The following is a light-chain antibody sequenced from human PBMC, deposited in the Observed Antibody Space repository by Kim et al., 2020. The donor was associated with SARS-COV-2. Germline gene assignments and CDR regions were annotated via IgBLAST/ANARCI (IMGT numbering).Light chain of an antibody. CDR1: SGHSRNA. V-gene: IGLV4-69*01. CDR3: QTWDTGIHV. CDR2: LNSDGRH. J-gene: IGLJ3*02. Sequence: QPVLTQSPSASASLGASVKLTCTLSSGHSRNAIAWHQQQPERGPRYLMKLNSDGRHTKGDGIPDRFSGSSSGAERYLTIASLQSEDEADYYCQTWDTGIHVLGGGTQRTVL.